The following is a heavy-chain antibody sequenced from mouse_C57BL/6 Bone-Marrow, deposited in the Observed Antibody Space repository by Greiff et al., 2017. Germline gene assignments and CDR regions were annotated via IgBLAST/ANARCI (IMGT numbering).Heavy chain of an antibody. V-gene: IGHV1-80*01. Sequence: VQLQESGAELVKPGASVKISCKASGYAFSSYWMNWVKQRPGKGLEWIGQIYPGDGDTNYNGKFKGKATLTADKSSSTAYMQLSSLTSEDSAVYFCARSALLAWFAYWGQGTLVTVSA. CDR3: ARSALLAWFAY. J-gene: IGHJ3*01. CDR1: GYAFSSYW. CDR2: IYPGDGDT.